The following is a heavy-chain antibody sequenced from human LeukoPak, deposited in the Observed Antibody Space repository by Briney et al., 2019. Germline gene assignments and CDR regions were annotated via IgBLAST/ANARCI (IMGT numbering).Heavy chain of an antibody. Sequence: SVKVSCKASGGTFSSYAISWVRQAPGQGLEWMGRIIPIFGTANYAQKLQGRVTITTDESTRTASMELSSLRSEDTAVYYCAREQRWYQRHGAFDVWGQGTMVTLSS. D-gene: IGHD2-15*01. CDR1: GGTFSSYA. CDR2: IIPIFGTA. CDR3: AREQRWYQRHGAFDV. V-gene: IGHV1-69*05. J-gene: IGHJ3*01.